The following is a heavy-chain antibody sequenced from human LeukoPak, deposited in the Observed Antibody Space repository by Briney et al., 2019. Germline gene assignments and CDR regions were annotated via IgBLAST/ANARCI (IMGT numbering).Heavy chain of an antibody. V-gene: IGHV3-48*03. CDR3: ARGLHYYDSSGYYGY. D-gene: IGHD3-22*01. J-gene: IGHJ4*02. CDR1: GFTFSSYE. Sequence: GGSLRLSCAASGFTFSSYEMNWVRQAPGKGLEWVSYISSSGSTIYYADSVKGRFTISRDNAKNSLYLQMNSLRAEDTAVYYCARGLHYYDSSGYYGYWGQGTLVTVSS. CDR2: ISSSGSTI.